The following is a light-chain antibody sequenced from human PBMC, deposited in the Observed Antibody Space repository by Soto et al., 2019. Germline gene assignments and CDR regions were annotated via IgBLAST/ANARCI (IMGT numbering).Light chain of an antibody. CDR1: QGISTW. J-gene: IGKJ1*01. CDR3: QQSYSTTWT. V-gene: IGKV1-12*01. Sequence: DIQMTQSPSSVSASVGDRVTITCRASQGISTWLAWYQQKPGKAPKLLIYAASSLQSGVPSRLSGSGSETDFTLTISSLQPEDFATYSCQQSYSTTWTFGQGTKVDIK. CDR2: AAS.